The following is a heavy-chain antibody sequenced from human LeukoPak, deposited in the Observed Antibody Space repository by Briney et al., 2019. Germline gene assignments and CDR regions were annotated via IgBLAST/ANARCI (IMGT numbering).Heavy chain of an antibody. CDR1: GGSISSYY. V-gene: IGHV4-4*07. CDR3: ARVGDYALKD. Sequence: PSQTLSLTCTVSGGSISSYYWSWIRQPAGKGLEWIGRIYTSGSTNYNPSLKSRVTMSVDTSKNQCTLKLSSVTAADTAVYYCARVGDYALKDWGQGTLVTVSS. D-gene: IGHD3-16*01. J-gene: IGHJ4*02. CDR2: IYTSGST.